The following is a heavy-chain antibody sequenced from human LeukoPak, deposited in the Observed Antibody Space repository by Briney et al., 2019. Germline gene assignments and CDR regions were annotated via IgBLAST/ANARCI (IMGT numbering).Heavy chain of an antibody. CDR3: ARTSDPGGYYYYYYMDV. CDR1: GGSISSAY. CDR2: INHSEST. V-gene: IGHV4-34*01. D-gene: IGHD3-16*01. Sequence: SETLSLTCSVSGGSISSAYWSWIRQPPGKGLEWIGEINHSESTNYNPSLKSRVTISVDTSKNQFSLKLSSVTAADTAVYYCARTSDPGGYYYYYYMDVWGKGTTVTVSS. J-gene: IGHJ6*03.